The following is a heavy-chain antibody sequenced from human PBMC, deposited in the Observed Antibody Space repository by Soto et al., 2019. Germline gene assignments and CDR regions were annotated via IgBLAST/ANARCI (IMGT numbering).Heavy chain of an antibody. J-gene: IGHJ6*02. CDR3: AGVESVYLGYYYYYGMDV. CDR1: GYTFTSYD. Sequence: QVQLVQSGAEVKKPGASVKVSCKASGYTFTSYDINWVRQATGQGLEWMGWMNPNSGNTGYAQKFQGRVTMTRNTSMSTAYMELSSLGSEDTAVYYCAGVESVYLGYYYYYGMDVWGQGTTVTVSS. D-gene: IGHD2-8*01. V-gene: IGHV1-8*01. CDR2: MNPNSGNT.